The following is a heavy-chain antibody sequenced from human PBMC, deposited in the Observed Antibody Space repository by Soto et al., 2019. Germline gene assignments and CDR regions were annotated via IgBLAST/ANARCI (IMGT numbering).Heavy chain of an antibody. CDR2: ISAYNGNT. CDR3: AREGSSGWPYYYYYGMDV. V-gene: IGHV1-18*01. D-gene: IGHD1-26*01. J-gene: IGHJ6*02. CDR1: GYTFTSYG. Sequence: QVQLVQSGAEVKKPGASVKVSCKASGYTFTSYGISWVRQAPGQGLEWMGWISAYNGNTNYAQKLQGRVTMTTDTSTSTAYMELRSLRSDDTAVYYCAREGSSGWPYYYYYGMDVWGQGTTVTVSS.